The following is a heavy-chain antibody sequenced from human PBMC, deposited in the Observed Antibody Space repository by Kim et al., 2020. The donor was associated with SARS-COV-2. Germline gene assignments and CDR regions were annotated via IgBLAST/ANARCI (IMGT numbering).Heavy chain of an antibody. V-gene: IGHV4-39*01. J-gene: IGHJ3*02. CDR3: ARRDMSVAANRWNFAFDI. CDR2: VCYSGST. CDR1: GDSISSSTYC. Sequence: SETLSLTCAVSGDSISSSTYCWGRLRQSQGKGLEWIGTVCYSGSTYFNPSLKSRVTISVDTSKSQVSLKLSSVTATDTAVYYCARRDMSVAANRWNFAFDIWDQGTMVTVSS. D-gene: IGHD6-19*01.